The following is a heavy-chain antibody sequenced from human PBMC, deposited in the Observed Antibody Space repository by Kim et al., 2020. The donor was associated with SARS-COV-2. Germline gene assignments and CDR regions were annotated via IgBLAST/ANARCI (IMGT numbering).Heavy chain of an antibody. Sequence: GGSLRLSCAASGFTVSNAWMSWARQAPGKGLVLVGRIKSNGEGGTIDDIAPGKGRFTISRDDSKITLYLQMDSLKTEDTAVYYCITNAVRGWYHWGHGTLFTVYS. J-gene: IGHJ4*01. D-gene: IGHD6-19*01. CDR1: GFTVSNAW. CDR2: IKSNGEGGTI. V-gene: IGHV3-15*01. CDR3: ITNAVRGWYH.